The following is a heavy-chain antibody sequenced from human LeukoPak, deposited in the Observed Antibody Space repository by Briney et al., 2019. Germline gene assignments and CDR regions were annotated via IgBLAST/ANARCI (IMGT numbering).Heavy chain of an antibody. J-gene: IGHJ3*02. D-gene: IGHD3-22*01. V-gene: IGHV1-46*01. CDR3: ARDSMIVVENPYELSAFDI. CDR2: INPGGGST. Sequence: ASVKVSCKASGYTFTSYYMHWVRQAPGQGLEWMGIINPGGGSTSYAQKFQGRVTMTRDTSTSTVYMELSSLRSEDTAVYYCARDSMIVVENPYELSAFDIWGQGTMVTVSS. CDR1: GYTFTSYY.